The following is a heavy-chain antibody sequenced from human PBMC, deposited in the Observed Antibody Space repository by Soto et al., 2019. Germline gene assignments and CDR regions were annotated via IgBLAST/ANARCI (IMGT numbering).Heavy chain of an antibody. CDR3: ARETAHYCSGGSCSRRRHGPFDY. D-gene: IGHD2-15*01. V-gene: IGHV4-61*01. CDR2: IYYSGST. CDR1: GGSVSSGSYY. J-gene: IGHJ4*02. Sequence: PSETLSLTCTVSGGSVSSGSYYWSWIRQPPGKGLEWIGYIYYSGSTNYNPSLKSRVTISVDTSKNQFSLKLSSVTAADTAVYYCARETAHYCSGGSCSRRRHGPFDYWGQGTLVTVSS.